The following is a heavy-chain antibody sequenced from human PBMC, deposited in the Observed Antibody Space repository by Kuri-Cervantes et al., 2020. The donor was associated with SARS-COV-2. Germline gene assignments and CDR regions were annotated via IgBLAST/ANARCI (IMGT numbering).Heavy chain of an antibody. CDR1: GFTLSSHT. Sequence: GESLKISCAASGFTLSSHTMNWVRQAPGKGLEWVSSISSSSSYIFYADSVKGRFTISRDNAKNSLYLQMNSLRAKDTAVYYCARGGSTISLDYWGQGTLVTVSS. J-gene: IGHJ4*02. V-gene: IGHV3-21*01. D-gene: IGHD5/OR15-5a*01. CDR2: ISSSSSYI. CDR3: ARGGSTISLDY.